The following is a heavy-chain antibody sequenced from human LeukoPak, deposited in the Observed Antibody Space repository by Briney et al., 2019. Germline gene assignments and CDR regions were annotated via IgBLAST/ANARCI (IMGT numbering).Heavy chain of an antibody. V-gene: IGHV4-38-2*02. CDR1: GYSISSGYY. CDR2: IYHSGST. D-gene: IGHD2-2*01. Sequence: SETLSLTCAVSGYSISSGYYWAWIRQPPGKGLEWIGSIYHSGSTYYNPSLKSRVTISVDTSKNQFSLKLSSVTAADTAVYYCARDYGGVPAAVIWGQGTMVTVSS. CDR3: ARDYGGVPAAVI. J-gene: IGHJ3*02.